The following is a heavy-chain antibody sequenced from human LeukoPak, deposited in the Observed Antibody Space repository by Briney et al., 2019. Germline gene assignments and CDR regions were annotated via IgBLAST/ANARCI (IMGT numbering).Heavy chain of an antibody. Sequence: GRSLRLSCAASGFTFSSYGMHWVRQAPGKGLEWVAVISYDGSNKYYADSVKGRFTISRDNSKSTLYLQMNSLRAEDTAVYYCAKNCPVAESSWYLNGCDYWGQGTLVTVSS. J-gene: IGHJ4*02. V-gene: IGHV3-30*18. CDR3: AKNCPVAESSWYLNGCDY. CDR1: GFTFSSYG. D-gene: IGHD6-13*01. CDR2: ISYDGSNK.